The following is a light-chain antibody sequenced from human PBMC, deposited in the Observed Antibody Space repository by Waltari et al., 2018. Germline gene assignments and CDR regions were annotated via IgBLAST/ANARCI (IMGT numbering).Light chain of an antibody. CDR3: QHYLRLPVT. Sequence: EIVLTQSPGTMSLSLGERATVSCRASQSVSSALAWYQQKPGQAPRLLIYGASTRAPGIPDRFSGSGSGTDFSLTISRLEPDDFAVYYCQHYLRLPVTFGQGTTVEI. J-gene: IGKJ1*01. V-gene: IGKV3-20*01. CDR1: QSVSSA. CDR2: GAS.